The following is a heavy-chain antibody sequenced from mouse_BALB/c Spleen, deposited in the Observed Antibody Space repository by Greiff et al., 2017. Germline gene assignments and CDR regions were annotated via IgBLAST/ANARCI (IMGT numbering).Heavy chain of an antibody. V-gene: IGHV5-4*02. CDR1: GFTFSDYY. Sequence: EVQGVESGGGLVKPGGSLKLSCAASGFTFSDYYMYWVRQTPEKRLEWVATISDGGSYTYYPDSVKGRFTISRDNAKHNLYLQMSSLKSEDTAMYYCARGITGNAMDYWGQGTSVTVSS. D-gene: IGHD2-4*01. CDR3: ARGITGNAMDY. CDR2: ISDGGSYT. J-gene: IGHJ4*01.